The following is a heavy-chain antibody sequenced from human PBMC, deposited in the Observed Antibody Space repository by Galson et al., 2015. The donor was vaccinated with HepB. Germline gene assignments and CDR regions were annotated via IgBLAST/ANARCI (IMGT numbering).Heavy chain of an antibody. J-gene: IGHJ4*02. CDR3: ARAKNSSSWYIDY. V-gene: IGHV3-21*01. CDR2: ISSSSSYI. CDR1: GFTFSSYS. Sequence: SLRLSCAASGFTFSSYSMNWVRQAPGKGLEWVSSISSSSSYIYYADSVKGRFTISRDNAKNSLYLQMNSLRAEDTAVYYCARAKNSSSWYIDYWGQGTLVTVSS. D-gene: IGHD6-13*01.